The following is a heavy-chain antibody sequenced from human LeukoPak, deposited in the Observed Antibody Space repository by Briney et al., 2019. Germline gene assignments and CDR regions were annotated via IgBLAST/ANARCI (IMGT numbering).Heavy chain of an antibody. CDR3: AAVADTGSPNDY. Sequence: AASVKVSCKASGYTFTGYYMHWVRQAPGQGLEWMGWINPNSGGTNYAQKFQGRVTMTRDTSISTAYVELSRLRSDDTAVYYCAAVADTGSPNDYWGQGTLVTVSS. V-gene: IGHV1-2*02. CDR1: GYTFTGYY. J-gene: IGHJ4*02. CDR2: INPNSGGT. D-gene: IGHD3-10*01.